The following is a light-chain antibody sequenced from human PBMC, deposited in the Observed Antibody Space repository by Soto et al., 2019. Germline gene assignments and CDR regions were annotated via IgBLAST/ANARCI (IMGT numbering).Light chain of an antibody. CDR1: QTISTY. CDR2: AAT. V-gene: IGKV1-39*01. Sequence: DIQMTQSPSSLSASVGDRVTFTCRASQTISTYLNWYQQKTGKPPELLSYAATFLESGVPSRFIGSGSGKDFTLNISLLQTEDFGTYYCQQSYRTPTTFGQGTKLEI. J-gene: IGKJ2*01. CDR3: QQSYRTPTT.